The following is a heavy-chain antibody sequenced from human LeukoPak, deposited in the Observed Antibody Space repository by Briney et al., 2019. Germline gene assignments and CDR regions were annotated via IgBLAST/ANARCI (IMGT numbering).Heavy chain of an antibody. CDR3: KKAPIVYCSGAFCYPFES. CDR2: IIGIGGST. J-gene: IGHJ4*02. D-gene: IGHD2-15*01. Sequence: PGPTLRLSCAASGFTFSIYCMSSVRQAPRKWLEWVPLIIGIGGSTNYADSVKGGLTISRDNSKNTMYLQMNRMSGEDTAVYYFKKAPIVYCSGAFCYPFESWGQGTLVTVSS. CDR1: GFTFSIYC. V-gene: IGHV3-23*01.